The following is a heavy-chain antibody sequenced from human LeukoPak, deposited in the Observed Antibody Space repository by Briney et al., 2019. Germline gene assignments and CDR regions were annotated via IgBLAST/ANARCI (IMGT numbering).Heavy chain of an antibody. V-gene: IGHV3-20*04. CDR2: INWNGGST. CDR3: ARALTTLTYEGY. D-gene: IGHD1-1*01. Sequence: GGSLRLSCAASGFTFDDYGMSWVRQAPGKGLEWVSGINWNGGSTGYADSVKGRFTVSRDNAKDSLYLQMNSLRAEDTAVYYCARALTTLTYEGYWGQGTLVTVSS. CDR1: GFTFDDYG. J-gene: IGHJ4*02.